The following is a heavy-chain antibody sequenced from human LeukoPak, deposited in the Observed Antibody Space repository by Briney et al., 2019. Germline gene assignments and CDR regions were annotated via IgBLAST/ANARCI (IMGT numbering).Heavy chain of an antibody. CDR2: IYSGGST. D-gene: IGHD6-13*01. V-gene: IGHV3-53*01. Sequence: PGGSLRLSCAASRFTVSSNYMSWVRQAPGKGLEWVSVIYSGGSTYYADSVKGRFTISRDNSKNTLYLQMNNLRAEDTAVYYCARYSSSWYSPFDYWGQGTLVTVSS. J-gene: IGHJ4*02. CDR1: RFTVSSNY. CDR3: ARYSSSWYSPFDY.